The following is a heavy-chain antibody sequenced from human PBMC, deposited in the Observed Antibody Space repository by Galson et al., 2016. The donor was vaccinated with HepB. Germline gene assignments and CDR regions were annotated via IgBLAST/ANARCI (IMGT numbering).Heavy chain of an antibody. CDR3: AKVNFGGVIVHSGGFDY. D-gene: IGHD3-16*02. V-gene: IGHV3-23*01. CDR1: GFTFINYA. Sequence: SLRLSCAASGFTFINYALSWVRQAPGKGLEWLSAISAGGDKAFYADSVKGRFTISRDNSKTTLYLQMNSLRPEDTAVYFCAKVNFGGVIVHSGGFDYWGQGTLVTVSS. CDR2: ISAGGDKA. J-gene: IGHJ4*02.